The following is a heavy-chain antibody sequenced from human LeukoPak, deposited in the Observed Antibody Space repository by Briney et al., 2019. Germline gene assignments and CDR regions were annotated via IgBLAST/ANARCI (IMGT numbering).Heavy chain of an antibody. CDR2: IYTSGST. Sequence: SETLSLTCTVSGGSISSGSYYWSWIRQPAGKGLEWIGRIYTSGSTNYNPSLKSRFTISVDTPKNQFSLKLSSVTAADTAVYYCAREVEAYDSSGYYFFDYWGQGTLVTVSS. CDR1: GGSISSGSYY. D-gene: IGHD3-22*01. J-gene: IGHJ4*02. V-gene: IGHV4-61*02. CDR3: AREVEAYDSSGYYFFDY.